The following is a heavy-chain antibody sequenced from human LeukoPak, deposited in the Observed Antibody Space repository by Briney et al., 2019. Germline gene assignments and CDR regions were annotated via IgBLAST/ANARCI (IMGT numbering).Heavy chain of an antibody. D-gene: IGHD3-22*01. J-gene: IGHJ4*02. CDR3: STLTYYYDSSGYYYFDY. Sequence: PSETLSLTCTVSGGSISSSSYYWGWIRQPPGKGLEWIGSIYYSGSTYYNPSLKSRVTISVDTSKNQFSLKLSSVTAADTALYYCSTLTYYYDSSGYYYFDYWGQGTLVTASS. CDR2: IYYSGST. CDR1: GGSISSSSYY. V-gene: IGHV4-39*01.